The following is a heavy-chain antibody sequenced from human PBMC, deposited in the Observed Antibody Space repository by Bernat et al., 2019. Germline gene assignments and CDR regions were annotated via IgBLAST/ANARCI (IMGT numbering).Heavy chain of an antibody. CDR1: GFIFSSYG. J-gene: IGHJ6*02. V-gene: IGHV3-30*18. CDR2: ISYDGSNE. D-gene: IGHD3-22*01. CDR3: AKGREIVVGYGMDV. Sequence: QAQLVESGGGVVQPGRSLRLSCAASGFIFSSYGIHCVRQAPCKGLEWVAVISYDGSNEYYADSVKGRFTISRDNSKNTLYLQMNSLRAEDTAVYYCAKGREIVVGYGMDVWGQGTTVTVSS.